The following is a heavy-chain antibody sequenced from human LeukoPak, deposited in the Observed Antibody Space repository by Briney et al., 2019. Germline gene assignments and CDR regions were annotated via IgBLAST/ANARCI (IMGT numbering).Heavy chain of an antibody. D-gene: IGHD6-13*01. CDR1: GFTFSDSA. V-gene: IGHV3-73*01. J-gene: IGHJ4*02. CDR3: TRLEEQPLVRSSFDY. Sequence: GGSLRLSCAASGFTFSDSAIHWVRQASGKGLEWVGRIRDKANSYATAYAASVRGRFTISRDDSENTAYLQMNSLQSEDTAVYYCTRLEEQPLVRSSFDYWGQGTLVTVSS. CDR2: IRDKANSYAT.